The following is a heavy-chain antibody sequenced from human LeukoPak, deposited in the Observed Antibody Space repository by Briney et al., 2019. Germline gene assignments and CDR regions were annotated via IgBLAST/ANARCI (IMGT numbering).Heavy chain of an antibody. D-gene: IGHD1-26*01. CDR1: DGSISSSSYY. CDR2: ILYSGST. Sequence: SETLSLTCTVSDGSISSSSYYWGWIRQPPGKGLEWIGSILYSGSTYYNPSLKSRVSISIDTSKNQFSLKLSSVTAADTAVYYCARDGVGARDAFDIWGQGTMVTVSS. CDR3: ARDGVGARDAFDI. J-gene: IGHJ3*02. V-gene: IGHV4-39*07.